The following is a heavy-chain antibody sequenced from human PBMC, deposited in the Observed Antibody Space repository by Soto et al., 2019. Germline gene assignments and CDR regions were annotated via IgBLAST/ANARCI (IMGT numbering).Heavy chain of an antibody. J-gene: IGHJ4*02. CDR1: GFTFSSYS. CDR3: TRDDDPKYDFWSGYSTPFDC. CDR2: ISSSSSYI. Sequence: GGSLRLSCAASGFTFSSYSMNWVRQAPGKGLEWVSSISSSSSYIYYADSVKGRFTISRDNAKNSLYLQMNSLRAEDTAVYYCTRDDDPKYDFWSGYSTPFDCWGQGTLVTVSS. D-gene: IGHD3-3*01. V-gene: IGHV3-21*01.